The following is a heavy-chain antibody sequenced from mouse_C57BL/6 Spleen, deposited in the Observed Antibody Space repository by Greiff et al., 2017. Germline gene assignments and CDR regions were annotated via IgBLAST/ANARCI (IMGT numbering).Heavy chain of an antibody. CDR2: IYPGSGST. V-gene: IGHV1-55*01. CDR1: GYTFTSYW. J-gene: IGHJ4*01. CDR3: TRRGGLSHAMDY. Sequence: QVQLKESGAELVKPGASVKMSCKASGYTFTSYWITWVKQRPGQGLEWIGDIYPGSGSTNYNEKFKSKATLTVDKSSSTAYMQLSSLTSEDAADYCGTRRGGLSHAMDYWGQGTSVTVSS.